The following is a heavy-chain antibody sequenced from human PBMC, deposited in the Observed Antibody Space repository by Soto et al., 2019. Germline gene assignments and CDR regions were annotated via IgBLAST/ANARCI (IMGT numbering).Heavy chain of an antibody. Sequence: SETLSLTCSVSGGSINSGDYYWSWIRQSPGKGLEWIGYIYYSGSTYYNPSLKSRSTLSIDTSKNQFFLDVDSVTAADTAVYYCARLYTGYEAFDYWGQGTLVTVSS. V-gene: IGHV4-30-4*01. J-gene: IGHJ4*02. D-gene: IGHD5-12*01. CDR2: IYYSGST. CDR1: GGSINSGDYY. CDR3: ARLYTGYEAFDY.